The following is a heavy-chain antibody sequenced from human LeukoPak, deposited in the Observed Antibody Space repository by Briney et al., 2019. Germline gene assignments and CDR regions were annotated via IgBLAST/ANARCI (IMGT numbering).Heavy chain of an antibody. CDR2: IKNDGSDK. D-gene: IGHD2-15*01. Sequence: QPGGSLRLSCEASGFSFISSWMTWVRQAPGKGLEWVATIKNDGSDKYYVDSVKGRFTLSRDNAKNSLYLQMNSLRVEDTAVYYCADLGYTDGGQGTLVTVSS. J-gene: IGHJ4*02. CDR3: ADLGYTD. V-gene: IGHV3-7*01. CDR1: GFSFISSW.